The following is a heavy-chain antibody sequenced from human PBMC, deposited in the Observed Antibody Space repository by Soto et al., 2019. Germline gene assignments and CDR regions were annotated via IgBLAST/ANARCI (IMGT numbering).Heavy chain of an antibody. CDR2: ISGSGGST. V-gene: IGHV3-23*01. CDR1: GFTFSSYA. D-gene: IGHD6-13*01. CDR3: AKDAPYSSSWFAAFDI. Sequence: GGSLRLSCAASGFTFSSYAMSWVRQAPGKGLEWVSAISGSGGSTYYADSVKGRFTISRDNSKNTLYLQMNSLRAEDTAVYYCAKDAPYSSSWFAAFDIWGQGTMVTVSS. J-gene: IGHJ3*02.